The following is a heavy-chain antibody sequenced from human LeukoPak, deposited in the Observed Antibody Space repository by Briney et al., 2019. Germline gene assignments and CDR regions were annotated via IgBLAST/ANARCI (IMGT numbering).Heavy chain of an antibody. Sequence: SETLSLTCAVYGGSFSGYYWSWIRQPPGKGLEWIGEINHSGSTNYNPSLKSRVTISVDTSKNQFSLKLSSVTAADTAVYYCAGGAKYYDSSGYYPLDYWGQGTLVTVSS. D-gene: IGHD3-22*01. CDR3: AGGAKYYDSSGYYPLDY. CDR2: INHSGST. J-gene: IGHJ4*02. V-gene: IGHV4-34*01. CDR1: GGSFSGYY.